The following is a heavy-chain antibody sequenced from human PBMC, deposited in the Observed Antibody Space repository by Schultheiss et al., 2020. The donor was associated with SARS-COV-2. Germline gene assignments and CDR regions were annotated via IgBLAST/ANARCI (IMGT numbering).Heavy chain of an antibody. CDR3: VRMGYYGSGSN. CDR1: GFMFSTYW. Sequence: GGSLRLSCAASGFMFSTYWMSWVRQAPGKGLEWVANIKQDGSEKYYVDSVKGRFTISRDNAKNSLYLQMNSLRAEDTAVYYCVRMGYYGSGSNWGQGTLVTVSS. CDR2: IKQDGSEK. J-gene: IGHJ4*02. V-gene: IGHV3-7*01. D-gene: IGHD3-10*01.